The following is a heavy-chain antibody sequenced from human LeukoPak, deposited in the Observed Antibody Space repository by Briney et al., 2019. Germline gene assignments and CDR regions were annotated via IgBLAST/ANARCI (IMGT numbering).Heavy chain of an antibody. CDR2: TWYDGSNK. CDR1: GFTFSSYG. CDR3: ARGGHCSTTSCSNYDGMDV. J-gene: IGHJ6*02. Sequence: TGRSLRLSCAASGFTFSSYGMHWVRQAPGKGLEWVAATWYDGSNKYYADSVKGRFTISRDNSKNTLYLQMNSLRAEDTAVYFCARGGHCSTTSCSNYDGMDVWGQGTTLSVSS. D-gene: IGHD2-2*01. V-gene: IGHV3-33*01.